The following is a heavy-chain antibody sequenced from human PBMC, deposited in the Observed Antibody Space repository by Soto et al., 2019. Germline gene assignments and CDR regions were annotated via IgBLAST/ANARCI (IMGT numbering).Heavy chain of an antibody. CDR2: IYNSGST. CDR1: GASISSYY. Sequence: SETLSLTCTVSGASISSYYWSWIRQPPGKGLEWIVYIYNSGSTNYNPSLKSRVAISLDTSKNQFSLKLNSVTAADTAVYYGARDRAYYESNGLYFDYWGQGTLVTVSS. V-gene: IGHV4-59*01. J-gene: IGHJ4*02. CDR3: ARDRAYYESNGLYFDY. D-gene: IGHD3-22*01.